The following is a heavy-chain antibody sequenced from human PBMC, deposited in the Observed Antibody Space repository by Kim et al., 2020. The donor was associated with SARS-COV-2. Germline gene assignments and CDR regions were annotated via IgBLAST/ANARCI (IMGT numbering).Heavy chain of an antibody. V-gene: IGHV4-34*01. J-gene: IGHJ6*02. D-gene: IGHD3-9*01. Sequence: SETLSLTCAVYGGSFSGYYWSWIRQPPGKGLEWIGEINHSGSTNYNPSLKSLVTISVDTSKNQFSLKLSSVTAADTAVYYCARRVLRYFDHPGPPYYYGMGVWGQGTTVTVSS. CDR2: INHSGST. CDR3: ARRVLRYFDHPGPPYYYGMGV. CDR1: GGSFSGYY.